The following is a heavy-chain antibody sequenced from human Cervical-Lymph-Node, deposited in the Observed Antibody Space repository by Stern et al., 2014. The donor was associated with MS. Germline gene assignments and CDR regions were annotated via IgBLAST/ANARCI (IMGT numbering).Heavy chain of an antibody. D-gene: IGHD4-17*01. V-gene: IGHV4-31*03. CDR2: IYSRVST. Sequence: QVQLLESGPGLVKPSQTLSLTCTVSGGSISSCGYYWSRHPPHPGKGLEWIGYIYSRVSTYYNPSLKSRVTISVDTSKNQFSLKLSSVTAADTAVYYCARAPGPYGDYDYYYGMDVWGQGTTVTVSS. CDR1: GGSISSCGYY. J-gene: IGHJ6*02. CDR3: ARAPGPYGDYDYYYGMDV.